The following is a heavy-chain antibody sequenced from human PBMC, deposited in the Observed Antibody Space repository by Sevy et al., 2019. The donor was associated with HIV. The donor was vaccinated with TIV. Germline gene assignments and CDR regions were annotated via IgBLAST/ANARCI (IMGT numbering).Heavy chain of an antibody. D-gene: IGHD3-10*01. CDR2: SKRKTDGGAT. CDR1: GFTFNTAW. J-gene: IGHJ3*02. CDR3: FWLGDDAFDI. V-gene: IGHV3-15*01. Sequence: GGSLRLSCAASGFTFNTAWMNWVRQAPGKGLEWLGRSKRKTDGGATAYAAPVKGRFTISRNYSKNKLYLQMNRLKTEETAVYYWFWLGDDAFDIWGQGTLVTVSS.